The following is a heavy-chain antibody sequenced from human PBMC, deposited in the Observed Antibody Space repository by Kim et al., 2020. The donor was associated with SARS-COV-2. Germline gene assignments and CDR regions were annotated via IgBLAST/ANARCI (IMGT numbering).Heavy chain of an antibody. CDR3: AKDRDDSSSSADPLDY. Sequence: GGSLRLSCAASGFTFSSYAMSWVRQAPGKGLEWVAAISGSGGSTYYADSVKGRFTISRDNSKNTLYLQMNSLRAEDTAVYYCAKDRDDSSSSADPLDYWGQGTLVTVSS. D-gene: IGHD6-6*01. CDR2: ISGSGGST. CDR1: GFTFSSYA. J-gene: IGHJ4*02. V-gene: IGHV3-23*01.